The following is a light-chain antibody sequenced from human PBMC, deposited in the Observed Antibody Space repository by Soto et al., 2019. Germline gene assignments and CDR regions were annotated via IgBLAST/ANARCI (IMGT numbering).Light chain of an antibody. V-gene: IGLV2-23*02. CDR1: SSDIGGYNL. Sequence: QSALTQPASVSGSPGQSITISCTGTSSDIGGYNLVSWYQHHPGKAPKLLIYEATKRHSGVSDRFSGSRSGNTASLTISPLQSEDEADYSCYSFAGSATFVFGGGTQLTVL. CDR3: YSFAGSATFV. J-gene: IGLJ2*01. CDR2: EAT.